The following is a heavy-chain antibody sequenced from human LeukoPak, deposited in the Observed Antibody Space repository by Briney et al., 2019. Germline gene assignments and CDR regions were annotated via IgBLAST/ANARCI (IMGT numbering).Heavy chain of an antibody. CDR3: ARHAFDI. Sequence: GGSLRLSCAASGFTFSSYATHWVRQAPGKGLEWVAVISYDGSNKYYADFVKGRFTISRDNSKNTLYLQMNSLRAEDTAVYYCARHAFDIWGQGTMVTVSS. V-gene: IGHV3-30-3*01. J-gene: IGHJ3*02. CDR2: ISYDGSNK. CDR1: GFTFSSYA.